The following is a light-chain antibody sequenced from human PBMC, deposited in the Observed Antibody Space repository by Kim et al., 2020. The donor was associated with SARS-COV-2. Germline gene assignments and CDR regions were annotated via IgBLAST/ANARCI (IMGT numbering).Light chain of an antibody. Sequence: SSELTQDPAVSVALGQTGRIPCKGDSLRSYYATWYQQKPGQAPMLVIYGKNNRPSGIPDRFSGSSSGNTASLTITGTQAGDEADYYCNSRDSNDTVVFGGGTHLTVL. CDR1: SLRSYY. CDR2: GKN. CDR3: NSRDSNDTVV. J-gene: IGLJ2*01. V-gene: IGLV3-19*01.